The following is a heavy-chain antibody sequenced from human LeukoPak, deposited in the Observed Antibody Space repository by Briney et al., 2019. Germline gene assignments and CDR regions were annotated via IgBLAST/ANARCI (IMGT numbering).Heavy chain of an antibody. D-gene: IGHD1-26*01. V-gene: IGHV3-74*03. CDR1: GFTFSSFA. CDR2: VQSDGSGS. CDR3: ARAQLGTPTDY. J-gene: IGHJ4*02. Sequence: PGGSLRLSCAASGFTFSSFAMYWVRQAPGKGLVWVSRVQSDGSGSMYANSVMGRFTISRDNSKNMLYLQMNSLTAEDTAVYFCARAQLGTPTDYRGQGTQVTVSS.